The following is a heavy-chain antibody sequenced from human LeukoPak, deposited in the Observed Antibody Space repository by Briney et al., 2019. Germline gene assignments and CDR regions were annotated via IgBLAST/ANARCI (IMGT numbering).Heavy chain of an antibody. J-gene: IGHJ6*02. D-gene: IGHD3-10*01. V-gene: IGHV3-30*18. CDR1: GFTFSSYG. Sequence: GGSLRLSCAASGFTFSSYGMHWVRQAPGKGLEWVAVISYDGSNKYYADSVKGRFTISRDNSKNTLYLQMNSLRAEDTAVYYCAKSVSGSYVNGMDVWGQGTTVIVSS. CDR2: ISYDGSNK. CDR3: AKSVSGSYVNGMDV.